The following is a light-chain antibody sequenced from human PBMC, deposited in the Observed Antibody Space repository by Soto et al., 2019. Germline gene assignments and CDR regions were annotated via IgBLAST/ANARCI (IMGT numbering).Light chain of an antibody. V-gene: IGKV3-20*01. CDR3: HQYGSPPPWT. Sequence: EIVLTQSPGTLSLSPGERATLSCSASQRVSSSNLAWYQQKPGLAPRLLIYGATSRATGIPDRFSGSGSGTDFPLTIRRLEPEDFAVYSCHQYGSPPPWTFGQGTRVEIK. CDR1: QRVSSSN. J-gene: IGKJ1*01. CDR2: GAT.